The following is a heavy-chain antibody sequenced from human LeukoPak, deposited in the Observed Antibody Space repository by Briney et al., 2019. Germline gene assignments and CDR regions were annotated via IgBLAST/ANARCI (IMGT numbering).Heavy chain of an antibody. CDR1: GYTFTSYY. CDR2: INPSGGST. J-gene: IGHJ4*02. D-gene: IGHD4-17*01. Sequence: ASVKVSCKASGYTFTSYYMHWVRQAPGQGLEWMGIINPSGGSTSYAPKFQGRVTMTRDTSTSTVYMELSSLKSEDTAVYYCARTLGQYGDYDYWGQGTLVNVSS. V-gene: IGHV1-46*03. CDR3: ARTLGQYGDYDY.